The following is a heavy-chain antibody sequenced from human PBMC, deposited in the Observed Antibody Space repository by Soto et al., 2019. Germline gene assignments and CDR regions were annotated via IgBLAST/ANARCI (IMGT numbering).Heavy chain of an antibody. Sequence: QVQLQESGPGLVKPSETLSVTCTVSGASISSHYWSWIRQPAGKGLEWIGRVYSSGSTNYSPSLKSRVTMSLDTSKNQFSLKLTSVTAADTALYYCARDLYLGYCSGGACYSLDYWGQGTLVTVSS. V-gene: IGHV4-4*07. CDR1: GASISSHY. CDR3: ARDLYLGYCSGGACYSLDY. J-gene: IGHJ4*02. D-gene: IGHD2-15*01. CDR2: VYSSGST.